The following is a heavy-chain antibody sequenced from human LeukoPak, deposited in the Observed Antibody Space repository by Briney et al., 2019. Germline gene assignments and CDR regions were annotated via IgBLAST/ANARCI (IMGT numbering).Heavy chain of an antibody. J-gene: IGHJ4*02. V-gene: IGHV5-51*01. CDR3: ARHTKSGYSGYESDY. Sequence: GESLKISCKASGYSFTTYCIGWVRQMPGKGLEWMGIIYPADSTAHYSPSSQGQVTISAAKSINTAYLQWSRLKASDTAMYYCARHTKSGYSGYESDYWGQGTLVTVSS. D-gene: IGHD5-12*01. CDR2: IYPADSTA. CDR1: GYSFTTYC.